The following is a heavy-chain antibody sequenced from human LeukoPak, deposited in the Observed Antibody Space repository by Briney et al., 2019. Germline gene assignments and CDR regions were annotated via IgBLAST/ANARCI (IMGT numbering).Heavy chain of an antibody. V-gene: IGHV1-18*01. CDR1: GYSFTNYG. D-gene: IGHD1-20*01. Sequence: ASVKVACKASGYSFTNYGITWVRQAPGQGLEWMGWITPYSGDTKYAQKFLGRITMTAETLTRTSYMELRSLRSDDTAVYYCAREGNWRGAQNLDYWGQGILVTVSS. J-gene: IGHJ4*02. CDR2: ITPYSGDT. CDR3: AREGNWRGAQNLDY.